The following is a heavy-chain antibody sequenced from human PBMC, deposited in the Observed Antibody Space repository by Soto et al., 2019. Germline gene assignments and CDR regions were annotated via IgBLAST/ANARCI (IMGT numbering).Heavy chain of an antibody. J-gene: IGHJ6*02. Sequence: QVQLVESGGGVVQPGRSLRLCCAASGFTFSSYGMHWVRQAPGKGLEWVAVISYDGSNKYYADSVKGRFTISRDNSKNTLYLQMNSLRAEDTAVYYCAKFRAAGRRNYGMDVWGQGTTVTVSS. CDR2: ISYDGSNK. V-gene: IGHV3-30*18. D-gene: IGHD6-13*01. CDR1: GFTFSSYG. CDR3: AKFRAAGRRNYGMDV.